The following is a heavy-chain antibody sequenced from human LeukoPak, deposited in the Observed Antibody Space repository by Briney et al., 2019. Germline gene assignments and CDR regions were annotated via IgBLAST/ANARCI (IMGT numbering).Heavy chain of an antibody. D-gene: IGHD3-9*01. CDR1: GFRFNLYA. CDR2: IDDPSTK. Sequence: GGSLILSCTASGFRFNLYAMTWVRQAPGKGLEWVSTIDDPSTKYHADSVKGRFTISRDDSKSTLFLQMNSLRVDDTALYFCAKDAISGNSRYDFFDVWGQGTMVIVSS. V-gene: IGHV3-23*01. CDR3: AKDAISGNSRYDFFDV. J-gene: IGHJ3*01.